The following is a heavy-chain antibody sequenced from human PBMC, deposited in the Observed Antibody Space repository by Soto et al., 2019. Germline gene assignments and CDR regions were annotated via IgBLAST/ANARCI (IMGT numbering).Heavy chain of an antibody. CDR2: ILGSGGT. CDR3: AKDRQPDGFWPFDH. CDR1: GFTFNTYA. Sequence: EVQLLESGGGLVQPGGSLRLSCAASGFTFNTYAMSWVRQTPGKGLEWISGILGSGGTYYADSVKGRFTISRDNSKNTLYLQMNSLRAEDTAMYYCAKDRQPDGFWPFDHWGQGTLITVSS. J-gene: IGHJ4*02. V-gene: IGHV3-23*01. D-gene: IGHD3-3*01.